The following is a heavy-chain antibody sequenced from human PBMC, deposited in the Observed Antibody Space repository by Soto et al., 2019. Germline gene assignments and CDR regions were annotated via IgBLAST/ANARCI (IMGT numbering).Heavy chain of an antibody. D-gene: IGHD6-19*01. CDR1: GFTFSSYG. Sequence: QVQLVESGGGVVQPGRSLRLSCAASGFTFSSYGMHWVRQAPGKGLEWVAVISYDGSNKYYADSVKGRFTISRDNSKNTLYLQMNSLRAEDTAVYYCAKDRFGGWSIRTYYYYGMDVWGPGTTVTVSS. CDR2: ISYDGSNK. V-gene: IGHV3-30*18. J-gene: IGHJ6*02. CDR3: AKDRFGGWSIRTYYYYGMDV.